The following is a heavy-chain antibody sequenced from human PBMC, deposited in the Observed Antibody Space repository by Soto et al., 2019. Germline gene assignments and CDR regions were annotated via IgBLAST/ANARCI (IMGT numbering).Heavy chain of an antibody. V-gene: IGHV3-21*06. D-gene: IGHD4-17*01. CDR2: ISSSSRNYI. Sequence: EVQLVESGGGLVRPGGSLRLSCAASGFTFSDYNMNWVRQAPGKGLEWVSSISSSSRNYIYYAESVKGRFTIYRDTAKNTLYLQMNSLRAEDTAVYYCARYDYGDYYFDYWGQGTLVTVSS. CDR3: ARYDYGDYYFDY. J-gene: IGHJ4*02. CDR1: GFTFSDYN.